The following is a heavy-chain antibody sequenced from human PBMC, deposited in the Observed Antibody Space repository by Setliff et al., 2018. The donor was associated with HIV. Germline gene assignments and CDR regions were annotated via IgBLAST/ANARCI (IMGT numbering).Heavy chain of an antibody. CDR1: GGSISSHY. CDR3: ARLSGGMVPNY. CDR2: IHHSGTA. Sequence: KASETLSLTCTVSGGSISSHYWSWIRQPPGKGLEWIGSIHHSGTAYDNPSLKSRVTISVDPSKNQILLRLSSVTAADTAVYYCARLSGGMVPNYWGQGTLVTVSS. V-gene: IGHV4-59*04. J-gene: IGHJ4*02. D-gene: IGHD3-10*01.